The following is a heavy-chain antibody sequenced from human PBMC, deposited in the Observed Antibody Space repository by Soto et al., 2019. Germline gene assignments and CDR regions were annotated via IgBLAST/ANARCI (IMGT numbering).Heavy chain of an antibody. V-gene: IGHV4-38-2*01. J-gene: IGHJ4*02. D-gene: IGHD3-10*01. Sequence: SETLSLTCAVCGYSINSDYYWGWIRQPPGKGLEWIGSVDHSVRTYYSPSLRSRLTIFIDTSKNQFSLRLTSVTAADTAMYFCAKKGYYPSRKIKLFDSLGPGTLVAFCS. CDR1: GYSINSDYY. CDR2: VDHSVRT. CDR3: AKKGYYPSRKIKLFDS.